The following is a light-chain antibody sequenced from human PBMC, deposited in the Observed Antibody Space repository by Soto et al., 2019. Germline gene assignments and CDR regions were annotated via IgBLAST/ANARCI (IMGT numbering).Light chain of an antibody. Sequence: EIVLTQSPGTLSSSPGGRATLSCRASQSVTNNYLAWYQQKPGQAPRLLIFGASDRATGTPDRFSGSGSGTDFTLTISRLEPEDSAVHYCQQRSNGPITFGQGTRLEIK. CDR3: QQRSNGPIT. CDR2: GAS. CDR1: QSVTNNY. V-gene: IGKV3D-20*02. J-gene: IGKJ5*01.